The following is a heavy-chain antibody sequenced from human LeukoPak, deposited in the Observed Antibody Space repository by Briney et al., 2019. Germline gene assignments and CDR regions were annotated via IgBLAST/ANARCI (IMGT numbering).Heavy chain of an antibody. CDR2: INPNSGGT. D-gene: IGHD3-10*01. J-gene: IGHJ4*02. V-gene: IGHV1-2*06. Sequence: GASVKVSCKDSGYTFTGYYMHVVRQAPGQGLEWMGRINPNSGGTNYAQNFQGRVTMTRDTSISTAYMELSRLICHDTAVYYCARVGGFGELLYWGQGPLVTVSS. CDR1: GYTFTGYY. CDR3: ARVGGFGELLY.